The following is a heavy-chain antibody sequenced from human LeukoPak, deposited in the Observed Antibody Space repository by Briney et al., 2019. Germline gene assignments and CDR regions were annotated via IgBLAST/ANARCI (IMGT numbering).Heavy chain of an antibody. CDR2: ISSSGSTI. Sequence: GGSLRLSCAASGFTFSSYEMNWVRQGPGKGLEWVSYISSSGSTIYYADSVKGRFTISRDNAKNSLYLQMNSLRAEDTAVYYCAGTYYDILTGYYHFDYWGQGTLVTVSS. CDR1: GFTFSSYE. D-gene: IGHD3-9*01. J-gene: IGHJ4*02. V-gene: IGHV3-48*03. CDR3: AGTYYDILTGYYHFDY.